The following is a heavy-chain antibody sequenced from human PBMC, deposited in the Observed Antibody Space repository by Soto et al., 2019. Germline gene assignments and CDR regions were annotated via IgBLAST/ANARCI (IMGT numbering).Heavy chain of an antibody. CDR2: IIPIFGTA. CDR1: GGTFSSYA. V-gene: IGHV1-69*13. CDR3: ARDSRTYYENREYYFDY. Sequence: SVKVSCKASGGTFSSYAISWVRQAPGQGLEWMGGIIPIFGTANYAQKFQGRVTITADESTSTAYMELSSLRSEDTAVYYCARDSRTYYENREYYFDYWGQGTLVTSPQ. D-gene: IGHD3-3*01. J-gene: IGHJ4*02.